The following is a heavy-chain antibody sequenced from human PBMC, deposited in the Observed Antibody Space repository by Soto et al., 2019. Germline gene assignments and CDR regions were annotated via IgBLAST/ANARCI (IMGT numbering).Heavy chain of an antibody. J-gene: IGHJ4*02. CDR2: LTSDGRTP. CDR3: ARAEVDY. Sequence: PGGSLRLSCAASGFTFGNYWMHWVRQAPGKGPEWVSRLTSDGRTPYYADSVKGRFTVSRDNAKNTLYLQMNSLRAEDTAVYYCARAEVDYWGPGTLVTVYS. V-gene: IGHV3-74*01. CDR1: GFTFGNYW.